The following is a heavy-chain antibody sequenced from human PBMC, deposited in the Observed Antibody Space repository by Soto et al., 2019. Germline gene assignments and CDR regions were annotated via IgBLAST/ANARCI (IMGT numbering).Heavy chain of an antibody. CDR1: GGTLSDHG. CDR2: TIPVFNTA. CDR3: ARGVYCSGHYYTGPSAFDI. D-gene: IGHD3-10*01. V-gene: IGHV1-69*06. J-gene: IGHJ3*02. Sequence: QVQLEQSGAEVKKPGSSVKISCKASGGTLSDHGVSWLRQAPGQGLEWVGGTIPVFNTAKYAPKFQGRVTIAADKSTNLAYRELGSLRSDDTAFYYCARGVYCSGHYYTGPSAFDIWGQGTLVIVSS.